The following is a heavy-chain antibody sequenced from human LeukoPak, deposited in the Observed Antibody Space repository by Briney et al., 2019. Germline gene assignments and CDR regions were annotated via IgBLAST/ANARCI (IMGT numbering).Heavy chain of an antibody. V-gene: IGHV3-23*01. CDR2: ISGSGDNT. J-gene: IGHJ4*02. CDR3: AKKTGLSSSLYYFDY. Sequence: PVGSLRLSCAASGVAFSSYAISSGRRSPCMRREWVSAISGSGDNTYYDDSVKGRFTISRDNSKNTLYLQMTSLRAEDTAVYYCAKKTGLSSSLYYFDYWGQGTLVTVSS. CDR1: GVAFSSYA. D-gene: IGHD2-2*01.